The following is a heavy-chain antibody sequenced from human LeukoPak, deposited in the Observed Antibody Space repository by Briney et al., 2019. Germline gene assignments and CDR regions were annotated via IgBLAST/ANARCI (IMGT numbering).Heavy chain of an antibody. V-gene: IGHV3-33*01. D-gene: IGHD3-3*01. Sequence: GGSLRLSCAASGFTFSGYGMHWVRQAPGKGLEWVAVIWYDGTNKDYADSVKGRFTISRDNSKNTLYLQMNSLRAEDTAVYYCARVGGVTSYDFWSGYYSYGMDVWGQGTTVTVSS. J-gene: IGHJ6*02. CDR3: ARVGGVTSYDFWSGYYSYGMDV. CDR2: IWYDGTNK. CDR1: GFTFSGYG.